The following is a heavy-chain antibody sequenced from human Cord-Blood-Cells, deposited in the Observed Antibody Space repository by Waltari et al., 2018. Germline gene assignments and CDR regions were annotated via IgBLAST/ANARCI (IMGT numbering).Heavy chain of an antibody. CDR3: ATSGTGTTFDY. Sequence: QVQLVQSGAEVKKPGASVKVSCKVSGYTLTELSMHWVRQAPGKGLEWMGGFDPEDGETIYAHKFQGRVTRTEDTSTDTAYMELSSLRSEDTAVYYCATSGTGTTFDYWGQGTLVTVSS. CDR1: GYTLTELS. J-gene: IGHJ4*02. CDR2: FDPEDGET. V-gene: IGHV1-24*01. D-gene: IGHD1-7*01.